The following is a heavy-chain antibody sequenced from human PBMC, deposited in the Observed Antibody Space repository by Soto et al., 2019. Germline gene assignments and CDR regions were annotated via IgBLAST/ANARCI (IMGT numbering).Heavy chain of an antibody. CDR3: ARGGYYDSSGSRKYDDYGMNV. CDR1: GYTFTSYG. Sequence: QVQLVQSGAEVKKPGASVKVSCKASGYTFTSYGINWVRQAPGQGLEWLGWISAYDGNTNYAQILQGRVSMTTDTSTNTAYMEVRSLRSDDTAVYYCARGGYYDSSGSRKYDDYGMNVW. V-gene: IGHV1-18*01. CDR2: ISAYDGNT. D-gene: IGHD3-22*01. J-gene: IGHJ6*01.